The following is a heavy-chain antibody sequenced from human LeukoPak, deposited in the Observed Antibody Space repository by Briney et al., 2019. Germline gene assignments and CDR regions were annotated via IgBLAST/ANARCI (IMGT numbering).Heavy chain of an antibody. D-gene: IGHD3-16*01. Sequence: SETLSLTCTVSGGSISSYYWGWIRQPPGKGLEWIGSIYHSGSTYYNPSLKSRVTISVDTSKNQFSLKLSSVTAADTAVYYCAGVKWGTGGGGARYYFDYWGQGTLVTVSS. CDR1: GGSISSYY. V-gene: IGHV4-38-2*02. CDR3: AGVKWGTGGGGARYYFDY. CDR2: IYHSGST. J-gene: IGHJ4*02.